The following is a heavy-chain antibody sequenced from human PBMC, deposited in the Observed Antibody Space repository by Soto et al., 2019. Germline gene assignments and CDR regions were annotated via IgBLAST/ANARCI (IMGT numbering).Heavy chain of an antibody. D-gene: IGHD6-13*01. J-gene: IGHJ4*02. V-gene: IGHV3-23*01. CDR3: ARRGPGTYFDY. Sequence: WGSLRLSWAASGFTFSSYAMSWVRQAPGKGLEWVSVISGSGDSTYYADSVKGRFTISRDNSKNTLYLQMNSLRAEDTAVYYWARRGPGTYFDYWGQGTLVTVSS. CDR1: GFTFSSYA. CDR2: ISGSGDST.